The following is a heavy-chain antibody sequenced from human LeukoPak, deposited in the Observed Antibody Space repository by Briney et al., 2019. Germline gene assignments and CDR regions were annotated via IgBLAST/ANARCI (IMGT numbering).Heavy chain of an antibody. V-gene: IGHV3-23*01. Sequence: GGSLRLSCAASGFTFSSNAMTWVRQAPGKGPEWISSITDSGGNTYSADSVKGRFTISRDNSKNTLYLQMNSLRVEDTAVYYCAKAPERSCNGASCCPLDYWGQGTLVTVSS. D-gene: IGHD2-15*01. CDR3: AKAPERSCNGASCCPLDY. J-gene: IGHJ4*02. CDR1: GFTFSSNA. CDR2: ITDSGGNT.